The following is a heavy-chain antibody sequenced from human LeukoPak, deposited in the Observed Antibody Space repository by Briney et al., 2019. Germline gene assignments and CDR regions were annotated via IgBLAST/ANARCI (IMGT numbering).Heavy chain of an antibody. Sequence: PGGSLRLSCAASGFTFSSYAMSWVRQAPGKGLEWVSAISGSGGSTYYADSVKGRFTISRDNSKNTLYLQMNSLRAEDTAVYYCAKDPSSSWCYSCFGYWGQGTLVTVSS. D-gene: IGHD6-13*01. CDR1: GFTFSSYA. V-gene: IGHV3-23*01. CDR3: AKDPSSSWCYSCFGY. CDR2: ISGSGGST. J-gene: IGHJ4*02.